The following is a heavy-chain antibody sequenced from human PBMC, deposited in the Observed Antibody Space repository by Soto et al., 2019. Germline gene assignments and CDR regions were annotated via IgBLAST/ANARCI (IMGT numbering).Heavy chain of an antibody. CDR3: ARESPILTGRTLHIKNNWFDP. CDR2: INHSGST. CDR1: GGSFSGYY. Sequence: SETLSLTCAVYGGSFSGYYWSWIRQPPGKGLEWIGEINHSGSTNYNPPLKSRVTISVDTSKNQFSLKLSSVTAADTAVYYCARESPILTGRTLHIKNNWFDPWGQGTLVTVSS. J-gene: IGHJ5*02. D-gene: IGHD3-9*01. V-gene: IGHV4-34*01.